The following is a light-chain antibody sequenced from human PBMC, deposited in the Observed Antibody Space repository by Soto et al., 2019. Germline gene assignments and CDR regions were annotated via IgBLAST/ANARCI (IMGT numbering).Light chain of an antibody. Sequence: IVLTQSPGTLSLSPWDRATLSCRASQSVDSTYLAWYQQRPGQAPRLLIYDASSRATGIPDRFSGSGSGTDFTLTISRLEPEDFAVYYCQQYGSSSITFGQGTRLEIK. J-gene: IGKJ5*01. V-gene: IGKV3-20*01. CDR2: DAS. CDR1: QSVDSTY. CDR3: QQYGSSSIT.